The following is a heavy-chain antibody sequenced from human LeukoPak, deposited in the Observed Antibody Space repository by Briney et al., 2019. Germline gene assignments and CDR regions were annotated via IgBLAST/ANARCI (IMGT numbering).Heavy chain of an antibody. Sequence: PGGSLRLSCAASGFTFSTYWMNWVRQAPGKGLEWVANINQYGSEIYYVDSVKGRFTISRDNAKNSLYLQMNSLRAEDTAVYYCARDWAVGDYWGQGTLVTVSS. CDR3: ARDWAVGDY. V-gene: IGHV3-7*01. J-gene: IGHJ4*02. CDR1: GFTFSTYW. D-gene: IGHD3-16*01. CDR2: INQYGSEI.